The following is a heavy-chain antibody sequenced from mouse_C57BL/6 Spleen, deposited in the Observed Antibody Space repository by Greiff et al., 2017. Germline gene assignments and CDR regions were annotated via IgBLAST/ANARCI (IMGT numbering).Heavy chain of an antibody. V-gene: IGHV1-64*01. J-gene: IGHJ2*01. CDR1: GYTFTSYW. D-gene: IGHD1-1*01. Sequence: QVQLQQSGAELVKPGASVKLSCKASGYTFTSYWMHWVKQRPGQGLEWIGMIHPNSGSTNYNEKFKSKATLTVDKSSSTAYMQLSSLASEDSAVYYCALYYGSSYDYFDYWGQGTTLTVSS. CDR3: ALYYGSSYDYFDY. CDR2: IHPNSGST.